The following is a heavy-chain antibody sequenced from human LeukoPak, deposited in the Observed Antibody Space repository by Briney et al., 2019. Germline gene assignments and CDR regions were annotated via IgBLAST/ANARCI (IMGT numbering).Heavy chain of an antibody. CDR3: ARGVPAAPPRYYYGMDV. CDR1: GGSFSSGGYS. V-gene: IGHV4-30-2*01. J-gene: IGHJ6*02. D-gene: IGHD2-2*01. Sequence: PSQTLSLTCAVSGGSFSSGGYSWSWIRQPPGKGLEWIVYIYHSGSTYYNPSLKSRVTISVDRSKNQFSLKLSSVTAADTAVYYCARGVPAAPPRYYYGMDVWGQGTTVTVSS. CDR2: IYHSGST.